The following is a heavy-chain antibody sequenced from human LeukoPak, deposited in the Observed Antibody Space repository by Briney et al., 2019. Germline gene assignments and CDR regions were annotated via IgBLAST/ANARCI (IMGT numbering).Heavy chain of an antibody. CDR1: GFTFSSYA. J-gene: IGHJ4*02. CDR3: AKGDDYGDYKVVVDY. D-gene: IGHD4-17*01. CDR2: ISGSGGST. Sequence: PGGSLRLSCAASGFTFSSYAMSWARQAPGKGLEWVSAISGSGGSTYYADSVKGRFTISRDNSKNTLYLQMNSLRAEDTAVYYCAKGDDYGDYKVVVDYWGQGTLVTVSS. V-gene: IGHV3-23*01.